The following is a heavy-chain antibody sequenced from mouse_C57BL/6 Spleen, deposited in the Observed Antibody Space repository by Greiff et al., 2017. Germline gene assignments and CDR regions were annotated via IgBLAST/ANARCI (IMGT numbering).Heavy chain of an antibody. CDR2: IDPENGDT. V-gene: IGHV14-4*01. CDR1: GFNIKDDY. D-gene: IGHD2-5*01. CDR3: TPAYYSDYSWFAY. Sequence: VQLKESGAELVRPGASVKLSCTASGFNIKDDYMHWVKQRPEQGLEWIGWIDPENGDTEYASKFQGKATITADTSSNTAYLQLSSLTSEDTAVYYCTPAYYSDYSWFAYWGKGTMVTVSA. J-gene: IGHJ3*01.